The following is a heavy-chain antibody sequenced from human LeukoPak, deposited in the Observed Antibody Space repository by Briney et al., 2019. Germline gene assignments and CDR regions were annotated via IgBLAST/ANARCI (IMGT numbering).Heavy chain of an antibody. CDR2: ISAYNGNT. J-gene: IGHJ4*02. CDR3: ARGGDSSGWYVFDY. V-gene: IGHV1-18*01. Sequence: GASVKVSCKASGYTFTSYGISWVRQAPGQGLEWKGWISAYNGNTNYAQKLQGRVTMTTDTSTSTAYMDLRSLRSDDTAVYYCARGGDSSGWYVFDYWGQGTLVTVSS. D-gene: IGHD6-19*01. CDR1: GYTFTSYG.